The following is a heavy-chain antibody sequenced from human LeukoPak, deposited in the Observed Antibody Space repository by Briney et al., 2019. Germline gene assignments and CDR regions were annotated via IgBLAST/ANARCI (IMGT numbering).Heavy chain of an antibody. CDR1: GYTFTSYG. CDR2: ISAYNGNT. J-gene: IGHJ6*03. D-gene: IGHD2-2*02. Sequence: GASVKVSCKASGYTFTSYGISWVRQAPGQGLEWMGWISAYNGNTNYAQKLQGRVTMTTDTSTSTAYMELRSLRSDDTAVYYCARVGPGRDCSNTSCYTPPHYYYYYMDVWGKGTTVTVSS. V-gene: IGHV1-18*01. CDR3: ARVGPGRDCSNTSCYTPPHYYYYYMDV.